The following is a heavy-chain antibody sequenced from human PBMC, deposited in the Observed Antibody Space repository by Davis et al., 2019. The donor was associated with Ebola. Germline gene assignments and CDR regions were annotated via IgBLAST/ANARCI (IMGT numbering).Heavy chain of an antibody. J-gene: IGHJ6*03. CDR2: ISGSGGST. D-gene: IGHD3-10*01. CDR3: ARDRDYMDV. V-gene: IGHV3-23*01. Sequence: GESLKISCAASGFTFSSYAMSWVRQAPGKGLEWVSAISGSGGSTYYADSVKGRFTISRDNSKNTLYLQMNSLRAEDTAVYYCARDRDYMDVWGKGTTVTVSS. CDR1: GFTFSSYA.